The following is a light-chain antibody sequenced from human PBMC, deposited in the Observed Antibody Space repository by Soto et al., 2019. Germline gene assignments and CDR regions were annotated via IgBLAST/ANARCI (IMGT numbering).Light chain of an antibody. Sequence: DIQMTQSPSTLSASVGDRVTITCRASQSISSWLAWYQQKPGKAPKLLIYKASSLESGVPSRFSGSGSGTEFNLTISRLKPDDFANYYCQQYNSYLWTFGQGTKV. J-gene: IGKJ1*01. CDR1: QSISSW. CDR3: QQYNSYLWT. V-gene: IGKV1-5*03. CDR2: KAS.